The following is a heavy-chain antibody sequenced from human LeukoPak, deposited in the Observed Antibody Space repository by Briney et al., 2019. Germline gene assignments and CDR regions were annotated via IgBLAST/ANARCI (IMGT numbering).Heavy chain of an antibody. CDR3: ARRAGDYSHPYDY. D-gene: IGHD3-22*01. Sequence: GGPLRLSCTVSGFTVSSNSMSWVRQAPGKGLEWVSFIYSGGNTHNSDSVKGRFTISRDNSKNTLYLQMNSLRAEDTAVYYCARRAGDYSHPYDYWGQGTLVTVSS. J-gene: IGHJ4*02. V-gene: IGHV3-53*01. CDR2: IYSGGNT. CDR1: GFTVSSNS.